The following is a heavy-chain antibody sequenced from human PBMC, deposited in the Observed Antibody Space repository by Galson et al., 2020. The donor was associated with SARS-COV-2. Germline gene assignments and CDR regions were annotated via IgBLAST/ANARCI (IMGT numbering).Heavy chain of an antibody. V-gene: IGHV3-13*01. D-gene: IGHD3-10*01. CDR1: GFTFSSYD. Sequence: GESLKISCAASGFTFSSYDMHWVRQATGNGLEWVSAIGTAGDTYYPGSVKGRFTISRENAKNSLYLQMNSLRAGDTAVYYCARGLSRVTMVRGVPYWFDPWGQGTLVTVSS. CDR3: ARGLSRVTMVRGVPYWFDP. J-gene: IGHJ5*02. CDR2: IGTAGDT.